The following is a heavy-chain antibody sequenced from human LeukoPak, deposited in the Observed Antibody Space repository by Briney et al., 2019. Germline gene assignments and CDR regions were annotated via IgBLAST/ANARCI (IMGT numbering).Heavy chain of an antibody. J-gene: IGHJ4*02. D-gene: IGHD5-24*01. Sequence: ASVKVSCKASGYTFTSYDINWVRQATGQGLEWMGWISAYNGNTNYAQRLQGRVTMTTDTSTSTAYMELRSLRSDDTAVYYCARDHGEGPMKYFFDYWGQGTLVTVSS. CDR3: ARDHGEGPMKYFFDY. V-gene: IGHV1-18*01. CDR1: GYTFTSYD. CDR2: ISAYNGNT.